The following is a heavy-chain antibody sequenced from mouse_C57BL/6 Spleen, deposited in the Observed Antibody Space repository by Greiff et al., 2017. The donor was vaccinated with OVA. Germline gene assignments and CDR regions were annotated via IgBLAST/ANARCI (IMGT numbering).Heavy chain of an antibody. V-gene: IGHV1-64*01. CDR1: GYTFTSYW. Sequence: QVQLQQSGAELVKPGASVKLSCKASGYTFTSYWMHWVKQRPGQGLEWIGMIHPNSGSTNYNEKCKSKATLTVDKSSSTAYMQLSSLTSEDSAVYYCARTQVANDYWGQGTTLTVSS. CDR3: ARTQVANDY. J-gene: IGHJ2*01. D-gene: IGHD1-1*01. CDR2: IHPNSGST.